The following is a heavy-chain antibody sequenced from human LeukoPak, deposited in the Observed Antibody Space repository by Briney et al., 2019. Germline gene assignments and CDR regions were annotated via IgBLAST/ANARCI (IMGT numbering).Heavy chain of an antibody. CDR1: GFTFSSYA. CDR2: ISYDGSNK. J-gene: IGHJ4*02. V-gene: IGHV3-30-3*01. CDR3: AGAEIRNLDY. D-gene: IGHD4-17*01. Sequence: GGSLRLSCAASGFTFSSYAMHWVRQAPGKGLEWVAVISYDGSNKYYADSVKGRFTISRDNSKNTLYLQMNSLRAEDTAVYYCAGAEIRNLDYWGPGTLVTVSS.